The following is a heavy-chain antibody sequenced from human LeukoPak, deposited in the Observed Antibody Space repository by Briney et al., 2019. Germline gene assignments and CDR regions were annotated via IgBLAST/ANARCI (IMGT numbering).Heavy chain of an antibody. V-gene: IGHV4-38-2*02. J-gene: IGHJ3*02. CDR2: IYHSGNT. Sequence: SETLSLTCTVSGYSISSNYYWGWIRQPPGKGLEWIGSIYHSGNTYYNPSLKSRVTISVDTSKNQFSLKLSSVTAADTAVYYCATRLRIDAFDIWGQGTLVTVSS. CDR1: GYSISSNYY. D-gene: IGHD4-17*01. CDR3: ATRLRIDAFDI.